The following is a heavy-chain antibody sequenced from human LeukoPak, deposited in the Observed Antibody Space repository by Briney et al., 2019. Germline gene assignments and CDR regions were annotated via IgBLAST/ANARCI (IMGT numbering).Heavy chain of an antibody. Sequence: SETLSLTYSVSGGSVSNYYWGWIRQPPGKGLEWIGYVYYTGSTNYNPSLKSRVTMFEDKSKNQFPLRLYSVTVADTAVYYCARHFAYSSSSYFDYWGQGSLVTVSS. V-gene: IGHV4-59*08. CDR3: ARHFAYSSSSYFDY. CDR2: VYYTGST. D-gene: IGHD6-6*01. CDR1: GGSVSNYY. J-gene: IGHJ4*02.